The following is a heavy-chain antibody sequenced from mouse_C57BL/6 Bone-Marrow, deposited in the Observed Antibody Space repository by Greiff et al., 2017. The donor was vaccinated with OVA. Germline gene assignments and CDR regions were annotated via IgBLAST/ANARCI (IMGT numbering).Heavy chain of an antibody. CDR1: GFTFSDYY. CDR3: ARGYYAMDY. J-gene: IGHJ4*01. V-gene: IGHV5-16*01. Sequence: EVMLVESEGGLVQPGSSMKLSCTASGFTFSDYYMAWVRQVTEKGLEWVANINYDGSSTYYLDSLKSRFIISRDNAKNILYLQMSSLKSEDTATYYCARGYYAMDYWGQGTSVTVSS. CDR2: INYDGSST.